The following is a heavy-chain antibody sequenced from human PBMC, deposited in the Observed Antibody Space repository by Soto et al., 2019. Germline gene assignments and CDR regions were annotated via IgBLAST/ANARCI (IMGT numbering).Heavy chain of an antibody. Sequence: QVQLVQSGGEVKKPGASVKVSCKASGYTFTNYGICWVRQAPGQGLEWMGWINVYNGNTKYAQKVQGRVTMTTDTSTRTAYMELSRLRSDDTAVYYCARGVGSGSYYNQYNWFDPWCQGTLVTVSS. CDR2: INVYNGNT. CDR3: ARGVGSGSYYNQYNWFDP. J-gene: IGHJ5*02. V-gene: IGHV1-18*01. CDR1: GYTFTNYG. D-gene: IGHD3-10*01.